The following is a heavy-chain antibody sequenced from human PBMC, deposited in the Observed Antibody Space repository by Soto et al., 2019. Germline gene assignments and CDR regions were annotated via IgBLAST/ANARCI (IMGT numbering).Heavy chain of an antibody. CDR2: IYYSGST. D-gene: IGHD3-10*01. Sequence: PSETLSLTCTVSGGSISSYYWSWIRQPPGKGLEWIGYIYYSGSTNYNPSLKSRATISVDTSKNQFSLKLSSVTAADTAVYYCASIWFGESPFDYWGQGTLVTVSS. J-gene: IGHJ4*02. V-gene: IGHV4-59*01. CDR3: ASIWFGESPFDY. CDR1: GGSISSYY.